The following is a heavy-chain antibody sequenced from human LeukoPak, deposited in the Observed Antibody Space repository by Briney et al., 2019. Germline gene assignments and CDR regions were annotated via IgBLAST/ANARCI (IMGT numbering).Heavy chain of an antibody. Sequence: GGSLRLSCAASGFTFSSYAMSWVRQAPGKGLEWVSAISGSGGSTYYEDSVKGRFTISRDNSKNTLYLQMNSLRAEDTVVYYCAKPHGGDIVVYYYMDVWGKGTTVTVSS. CDR3: AKPHGGDIVVYYYMDV. J-gene: IGHJ6*03. D-gene: IGHD2-15*01. CDR1: GFTFSSYA. V-gene: IGHV3-23*01. CDR2: ISGSGGST.